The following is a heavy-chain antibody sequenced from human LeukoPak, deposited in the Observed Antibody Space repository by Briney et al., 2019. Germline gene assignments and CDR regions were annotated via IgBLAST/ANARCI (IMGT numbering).Heavy chain of an antibody. V-gene: IGHV1-24*01. J-gene: IGHJ6*02. D-gene: IGHD1-26*01. CDR3: ATDTGANNYYYYGMDV. Sequence: ASVKVSCKVSGYTLTELSMHWVRQAPGKGLEWVGGFDPEDGETIYAQKFQGRVTMTEDTSTDTAYMELSSLRSEDTAVYYCATDTGANNYYYYGMDVWGQGTTVTVSS. CDR1: GYTLTELS. CDR2: FDPEDGET.